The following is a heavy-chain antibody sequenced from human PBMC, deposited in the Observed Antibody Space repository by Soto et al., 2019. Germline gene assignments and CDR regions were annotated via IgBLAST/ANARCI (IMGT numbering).Heavy chain of an antibody. CDR1: GFTFSSYG. V-gene: IGHV3-30*18. CDR3: AKVAMIVVVITGGFDS. CDR2: ISYDGSNK. J-gene: IGHJ4*02. D-gene: IGHD3-22*01. Sequence: QVQLVESGGGVVQPGRSLRLSCAASGFTFSSYGMHWVRQAPGKGLEWVAVISYDGSNKYYADSVKGRFTISRDNSKNTLYLEMSSLRVEDTAVYYCAKVAMIVVVITGGFDSWGQGTLVTVSS.